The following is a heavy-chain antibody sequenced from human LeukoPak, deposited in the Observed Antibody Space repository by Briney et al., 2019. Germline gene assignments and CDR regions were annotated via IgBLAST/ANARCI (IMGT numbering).Heavy chain of an antibody. CDR3: AKDRDTAMEIDY. CDR2: IWYDGSNK. Sequence: PGRSLRLSCAASGFTFSNYGMHWVRQAPGKGLEWVAVIWYDGSNKYYADSVKGRFTFSRDNSKNTLYLQMKSLRAEDTAVYYCAKDRDTAMEIDYWGQGTLVTVSS. V-gene: IGHV3-33*06. J-gene: IGHJ4*02. D-gene: IGHD5-18*01. CDR1: GFTFSNYG.